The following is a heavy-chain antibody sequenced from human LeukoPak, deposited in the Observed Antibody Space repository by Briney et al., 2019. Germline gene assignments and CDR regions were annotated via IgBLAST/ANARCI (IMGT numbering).Heavy chain of an antibody. CDR3: ARIRGYSGYVKELGAFDI. CDR2: IWYDGSNK. Sequence: GGSLRLSCAASGFTFSSYGMHWVRQAPGKGLEWVAVIWYDGSNKYYADSVKGRFTISRDNSKNTLYLQMNSLRAEDTAVYYCARIRGYSGYVKELGAFDIWGQGTMVTVSS. V-gene: IGHV3-33*01. D-gene: IGHD5-12*01. J-gene: IGHJ3*02. CDR1: GFTFSSYG.